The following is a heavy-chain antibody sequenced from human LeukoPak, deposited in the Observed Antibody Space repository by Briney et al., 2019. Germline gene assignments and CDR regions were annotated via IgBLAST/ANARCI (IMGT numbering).Heavy chain of an antibody. CDR2: IWYDGSNK. V-gene: IGHV3-33*01. J-gene: IGHJ4*02. D-gene: IGHD3-22*01. Sequence: PAGSLRLSCAASGGTFSSYGMQWGRQAAGKGLEWVAVIWYDGSNKYYADSVKGRFTISRDNSKNTLYLQMNSLRAEDTAVYYCAREEDYDSSGYYQYYFDYWGQGTLVTVSS. CDR3: AREEDYDSSGYYQYYFDY. CDR1: GGTFSSYG.